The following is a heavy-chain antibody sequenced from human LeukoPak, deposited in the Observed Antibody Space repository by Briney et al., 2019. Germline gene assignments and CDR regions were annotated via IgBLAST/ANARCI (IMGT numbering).Heavy chain of an antibody. CDR2: INTNTGNP. V-gene: IGHV7-4-1*02. D-gene: IGHD2-2*01. CDR1: GYTFTSYA. Sequence: ASVKVSCKASGYTFTSYAMNWVRQAPGQGLEWMGWINTNTGNPTYAQGFTGRFVFSLDTSVSTAYLQISSLKAEDTAVHYCARDLLVPAATHPAFDYWGQGTLVTVSS. CDR3: ARDLLVPAATHPAFDY. J-gene: IGHJ4*02.